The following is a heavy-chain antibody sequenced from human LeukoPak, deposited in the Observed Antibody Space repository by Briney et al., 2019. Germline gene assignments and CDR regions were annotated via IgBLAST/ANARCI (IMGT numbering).Heavy chain of an antibody. V-gene: IGHV3-33*01. CDR2: IWYDGSEK. CDR3: AREGPRGNSQFDY. D-gene: IGHD2/OR15-2a*01. CDR1: GFTFRNHG. Sequence: GGSLRLSCAASGFTFRNHGMHWVRQAPGKGLEWLAVIWYDGSEKYYADSVQGRFTVSRDNSKNALYLQLNSLGAEDTAVYYCAREGPRGNSQFDYWGQGTLVTVSS. J-gene: IGHJ4*02.